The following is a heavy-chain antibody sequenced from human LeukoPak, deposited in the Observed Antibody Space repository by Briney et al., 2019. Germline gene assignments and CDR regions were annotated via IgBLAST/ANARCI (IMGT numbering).Heavy chain of an antibody. Sequence: GGSLRLSCAASGFTFSSYWMTWVRQAPGKGLEWVASIKQDGSERNYVDSVKGRFTISRDNAKNSLYLQMNTLRDEDTAVYYCATGAGCGYWGQGTLVTVSS. D-gene: IGHD6-19*01. J-gene: IGHJ4*02. CDR1: GFTFSSYW. V-gene: IGHV3-7*03. CDR3: ATGAGCGY. CDR2: IKQDGSER.